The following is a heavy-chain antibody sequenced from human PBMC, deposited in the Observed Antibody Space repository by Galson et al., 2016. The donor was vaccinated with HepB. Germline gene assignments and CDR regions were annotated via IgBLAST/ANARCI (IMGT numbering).Heavy chain of an antibody. CDR1: GFTFSSYS. V-gene: IGHV3-21*01. Sequence: SLRLSCAASGFTFSSYSMNWVRQAPGKGLEWVSSISTSSSYMYYADSVKGRFTISRDNAKNSLYLQMNSLRAEDTAVYYCARDRGDYNNYVNYFDSWSQGTLVTVSS. J-gene: IGHJ4*02. D-gene: IGHD4-11*01. CDR2: ISTSSSYM. CDR3: ARDRGDYNNYVNYFDS.